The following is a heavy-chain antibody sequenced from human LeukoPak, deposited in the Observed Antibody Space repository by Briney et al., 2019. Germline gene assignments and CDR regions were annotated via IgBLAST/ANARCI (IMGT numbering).Heavy chain of an antibody. J-gene: IGHJ3*02. Sequence: GASMKFSCKSSCYSFTSYLIGWRRQLPGKLLGWVGIIYPGDSDTRYSPSFQGQVTISADKSISTAYLQWSSLKASDTAMYYCASSKPYCGGDCYAFDIWGQGTMVTVSS. CDR2: IYPGDSDT. V-gene: IGHV5-51*01. D-gene: IGHD2-21*02. CDR3: ASSKPYCGGDCYAFDI. CDR1: CYSFTSYL.